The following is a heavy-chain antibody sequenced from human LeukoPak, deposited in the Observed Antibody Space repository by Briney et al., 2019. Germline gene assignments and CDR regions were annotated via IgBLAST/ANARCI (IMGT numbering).Heavy chain of an antibody. V-gene: IGHV3-7*01. CDR1: GLTFSNNW. CDR2: IREDGSQK. D-gene: IGHD3-3*01. CDR3: ARRVHDITRYYGSYYYYMDV. Sequence: GGSPRLSCTASGLTFSNNWMNWVRQAPGKGLEWVANIREDGSQKYYVDSVKGRFTISTDNAKNSLYLQMNGLRDEDTAVYYGARRVHDITRYYGSYYYYMDVWGEGTTVTVSS. J-gene: IGHJ6*03.